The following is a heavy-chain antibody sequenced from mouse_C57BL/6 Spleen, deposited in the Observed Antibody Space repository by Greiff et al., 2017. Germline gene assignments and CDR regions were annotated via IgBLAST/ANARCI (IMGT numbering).Heavy chain of an antibody. D-gene: IGHD1-1*01. V-gene: IGHV1-81*01. J-gene: IGHJ2*01. CDR2: IYPRSGNT. CDR1: GYTFTSYG. CDR3: ARWNYGNYFDY. Sequence: QVQLQQSGAELARPGASVKLSCRASGYTFTSYGISWVKQRTGQGLEWIGEIYPRSGNTYYNEKFKGKATLTADKSSSTAYMELRSLTSEDSAVYFCARWNYGNYFDYWGQGTTLTVSS.